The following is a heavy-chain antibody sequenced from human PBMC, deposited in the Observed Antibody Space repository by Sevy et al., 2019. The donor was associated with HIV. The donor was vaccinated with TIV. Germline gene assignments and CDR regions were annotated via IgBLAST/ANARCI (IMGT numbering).Heavy chain of an antibody. D-gene: IGHD3-22*01. Sequence: ASVKVSCKASGYTFISYGISWVRQAPGQGLEWMGWISTYNGKTNYAQKFQGRVTMTTDTSTRTVYMELRSLRSDDAAMYYCARDPRTFSFDSSGYGHDYWGQGTLVTVSS. CDR1: GYTFISYG. CDR3: ARDPRTFSFDSSGYGHDY. V-gene: IGHV1-18*01. J-gene: IGHJ4*02. CDR2: ISTYNGKT.